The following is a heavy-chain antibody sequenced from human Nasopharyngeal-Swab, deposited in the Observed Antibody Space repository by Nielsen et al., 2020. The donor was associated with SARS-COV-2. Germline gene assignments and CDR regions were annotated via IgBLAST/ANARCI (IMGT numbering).Heavy chain of an antibody. CDR2: IKQDGSEK. V-gene: IGHV3-7*01. D-gene: IGHD5-18*01. CDR1: EFSFSSYW. J-gene: IGHJ4*02. CDR3: ATGGYTFAY. Sequence: GESLKLPCAVSEFSFSSYWMTWDRQAPGKGLELVANIKQDGSEKYYVDSVKGPFTISRDNAKNSLYLQMNSLRAEDTAVYYCATGGYTFAYWGQGTLVTVSS.